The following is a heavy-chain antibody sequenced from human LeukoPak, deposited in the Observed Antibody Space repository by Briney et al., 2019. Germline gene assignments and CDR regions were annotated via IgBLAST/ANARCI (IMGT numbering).Heavy chain of an antibody. V-gene: IGHV4-4*07. CDR1: GGSIRSYY. Sequence: PSETLSLTCTVSGGSIRSYYWAWIRQPAGKGLEWIGRIYASGSTNYNPSLKSRVIMSVDTSKNQFSLNLSSVTAADTAVYYCARETSSSWYGTLYYYYYYMDVWGKGTTVTVSS. CDR2: IYASGST. CDR3: ARETSSSWYGTLYYYYYYMDV. J-gene: IGHJ6*03. D-gene: IGHD6-13*01.